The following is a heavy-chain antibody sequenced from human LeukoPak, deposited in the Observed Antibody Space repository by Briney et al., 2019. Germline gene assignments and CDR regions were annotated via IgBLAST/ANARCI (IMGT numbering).Heavy chain of an antibody. J-gene: IGHJ6*03. CDR2: ISSSGSTI. D-gene: IGHD3-10*01. CDR1: EFTFTSYE. Sequence: QPGGSLRLSCAASEFTFTSYEMNWVRQAPGKGLEWVSYISSSGSTIYYADSVKGRFTISRDNAKNSLYLQMNSLRAEDTAVYYCAREGSSSSVTRNPYYYYMDVWGKGTTVTVSS. V-gene: IGHV3-48*03. CDR3: AREGSSSSVTRNPYYYYMDV.